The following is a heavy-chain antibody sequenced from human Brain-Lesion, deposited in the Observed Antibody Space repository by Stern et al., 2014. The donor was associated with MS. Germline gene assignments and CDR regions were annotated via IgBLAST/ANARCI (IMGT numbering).Heavy chain of an antibody. J-gene: IGHJ3*02. V-gene: IGHV4-31*03. Sequence: QLQLQESGPGLVKPSQTLSLSCTVSGAPVSSGGYYWTWIRQLPGKGLEWVGYIHHTGATFYNPSLKSRVAISVDTSENQFSFKLTSVTAADTAVYYCAAIGPRMEGACFDIWGQGTMVTVSS. CDR1: GAPVSSGGYY. CDR3: AAIGPRMEGACFDI. CDR2: IHHTGAT. D-gene: IGHD2-21*01.